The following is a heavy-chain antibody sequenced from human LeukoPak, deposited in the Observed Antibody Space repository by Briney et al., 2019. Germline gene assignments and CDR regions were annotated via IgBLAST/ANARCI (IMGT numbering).Heavy chain of an antibody. V-gene: IGHV4-39*01. CDR1: GGSISSSSYY. CDR3: ARGPYTIYGDYVFINWFDP. D-gene: IGHD4-17*01. CDR2: IYYSGTT. J-gene: IGHJ5*02. Sequence: SETLCLTCTVSGGSISSSSYYWGWIRQPPGKGLEWIGSIYYSGTTYYNPSLKSRVTLSADTSKNQFSLKLSSVTAADTAVYYCARGPYTIYGDYVFINWFDPWGQGTLVTVSS.